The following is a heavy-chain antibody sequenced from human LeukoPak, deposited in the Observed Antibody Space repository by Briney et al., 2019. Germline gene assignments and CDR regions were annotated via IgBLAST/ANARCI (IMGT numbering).Heavy chain of an antibody. CDR3: ARGGYNYGYHDY. CDR2: ISYDGSDK. CDR1: GFTFSTHP. J-gene: IGHJ4*02. Sequence: GGSLRLSCAASGFTFSTHPIHWVRQAPGKGLEWVSLISYDGSDKYYAASVKGRFTISRDNSKNTVDLQMNNLRTEDTAVYYCARGGYNYGYHDYWGQGTLVTVSS. V-gene: IGHV3-30-3*01. D-gene: IGHD5-18*01.